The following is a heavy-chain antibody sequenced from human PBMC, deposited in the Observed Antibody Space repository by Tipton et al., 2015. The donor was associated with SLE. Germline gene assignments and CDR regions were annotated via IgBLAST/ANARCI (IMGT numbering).Heavy chain of an antibody. CDR2: ISWNSDDI. CDR3: AKDMGYFGSKTTLEY. J-gene: IGHJ4*02. Sequence: RSLRLSCAASGFSLDESAMHWVRQAPGKGLEWASGISWNSDDIHYADSVKGRFTISRDNTKNSLFLQMNSLRAEDTAFYYCAKDMGYFGSKTTLEYWGQGTLVTVSS. V-gene: IGHV3-9*01. D-gene: IGHD3-10*01. CDR1: GFSLDESA.